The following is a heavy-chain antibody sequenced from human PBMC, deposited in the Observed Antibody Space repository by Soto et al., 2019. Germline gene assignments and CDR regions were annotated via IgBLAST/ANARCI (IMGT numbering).Heavy chain of an antibody. J-gene: IGHJ4*02. Sequence: GGSLRLSCAASGFIFSDDWIHWVRQAPGKGLVWVSRIKSDESTTNYADSVWGRLTISRDNAKNTVYLQMNSLRAEDTAVYYCARGARNYYYFDYWGQGTLVTVSS. CDR3: ARGARNYYYFDY. V-gene: IGHV3-74*01. CDR1: GFIFSDDW. CDR2: IKSDESTT. D-gene: IGHD3-10*01.